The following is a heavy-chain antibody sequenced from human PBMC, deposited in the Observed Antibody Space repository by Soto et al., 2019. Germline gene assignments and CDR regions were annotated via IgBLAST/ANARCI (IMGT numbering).Heavy chain of an antibody. J-gene: IGHJ4*02. CDR1: GFDFSTYA. CDR2: ISSDGSSK. D-gene: IGHD5-18*01. V-gene: IGHV3-30*18. Sequence: QVQLVESGGGVVQPGRPLRLSCGASGFDFSTYAMHWVRLTPGKGLEWVALISSDGSSKYYADSVKGRFVISRDNSKDTLYLQISSLSDDDTGVYYCAQDRGEKDIRMVMVSWGRGTLVTVSS. CDR3: AQDRGEKDIRMVMVS.